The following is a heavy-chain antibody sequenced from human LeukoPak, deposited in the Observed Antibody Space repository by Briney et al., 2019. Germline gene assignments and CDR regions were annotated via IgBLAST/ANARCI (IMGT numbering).Heavy chain of an antibody. CDR2: VYTSGST. Sequence: SETLSLNCTVSGGSIGSYYWSWVRQPPGKGLEWIGYVYTSGSTNYNPSFKSRVTISADTSRTQFSLRLTSVTAADTAVYYCARSNWNEYFDNWGQGTLVTVSS. J-gene: IGHJ4*02. CDR1: GGSIGSYY. CDR3: ARSNWNEYFDN. V-gene: IGHV4-4*09. D-gene: IGHD1-20*01.